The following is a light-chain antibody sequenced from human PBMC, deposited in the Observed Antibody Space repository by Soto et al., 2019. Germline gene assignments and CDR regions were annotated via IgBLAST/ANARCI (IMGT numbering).Light chain of an antibody. CDR3: QQYGSSPPIT. J-gene: IGKJ5*01. V-gene: IGKV3-20*01. CDR2: GAS. Sequence: EIVLTQSPGTLSLSPGERAALSCRASQSVTNNFLAWYQQKPGQAPRLLIYGASIRATGIPDRFSGGGSGTDFTLTISRLEPEDFAVYYCQQYGSSPPITFGQGTRLEIK. CDR1: QSVTNNF.